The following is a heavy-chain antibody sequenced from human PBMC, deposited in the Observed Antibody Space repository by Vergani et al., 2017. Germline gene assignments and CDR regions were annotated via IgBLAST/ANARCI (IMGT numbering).Heavy chain of an antibody. V-gene: IGHV4-34*11. Sequence: QVQLQQWGAGLLKPSETLSLTCAVYGGSFSSYYWSWIRQPPGKGLEWIGYIYYSGSTNYNPSLKSRVTISVDTSKNQFSLKLSSVTAADTAVYYCARSAYYYDSSGYVGGHYYYYYYMDVWGKGTTVTVSS. D-gene: IGHD3-22*01. J-gene: IGHJ6*03. CDR3: ARSAYYYDSSGYVGGHYYYYYYMDV. CDR2: IYYSGST. CDR1: GGSFSSYY.